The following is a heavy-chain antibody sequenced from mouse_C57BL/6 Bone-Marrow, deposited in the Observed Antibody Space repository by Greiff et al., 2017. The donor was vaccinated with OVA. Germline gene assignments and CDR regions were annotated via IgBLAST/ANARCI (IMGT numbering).Heavy chain of an antibody. CDR2: IDTSDSET. CDR1: GYTFTSYW. V-gene: IGHV1-52*01. D-gene: IGHD1-1*01. J-gene: IGHJ2*01. CDR3: AREDYYGSSYGFDY. Sequence: QVQLQQPGAELVRPGSSVKLSCKASGYTFTSYWMHWVKQRPIQGLEWIGNIDTSDSETHYNQKFKDKATLTVDKSSSTAYMQLSSLTSEDSAVYYCAREDYYGSSYGFDYWGQGTTLTVSS.